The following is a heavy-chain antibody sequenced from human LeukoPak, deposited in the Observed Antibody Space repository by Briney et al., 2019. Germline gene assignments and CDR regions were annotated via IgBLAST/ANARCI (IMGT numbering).Heavy chain of an antibody. V-gene: IGHV4-39*01. D-gene: IGHD2-2*01. CDR1: GGSISSSSYY. J-gene: IGHJ5*02. CDR2: IYYSGST. CDR3: ARQVVVVPAAKGLYYDFWSGLPVYWFDP. Sequence: PSETLSLTCTVSGGSISSSSYYWGWIRQPPGKGLEWIGNIYYSGSTYYNPSLKSRVTISVDTSKIQFSLKLSSVTAADTAVYYCARQVVVVPAAKGLYYDFWSGLPVYWFDPWGQGTLVTVSS.